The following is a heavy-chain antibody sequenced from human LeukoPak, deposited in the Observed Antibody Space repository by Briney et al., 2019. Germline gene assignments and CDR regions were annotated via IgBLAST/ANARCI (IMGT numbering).Heavy chain of an antibody. CDR3: YMDV. V-gene: IGHV4-38-2*02. CDR1: GYSISSGYY. J-gene: IGHJ6*03. CDR2: IYHSGST. Sequence: ASETLSLTCTVSGYSISSGYYWGWIRQPPGKGLEWIGSIYHSGSTYYNPSLKSRVTISVDTSKNQFSLKLSSVTAADTSVYYYYMDVWGKGTTVTVSS.